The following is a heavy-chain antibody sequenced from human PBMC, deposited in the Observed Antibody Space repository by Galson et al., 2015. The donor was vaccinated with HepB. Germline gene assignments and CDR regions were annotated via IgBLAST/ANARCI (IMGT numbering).Heavy chain of an antibody. V-gene: IGHV1-46*01. CDR3: ACAAAAGTGGFDY. CDR1: GYTFTSYY. J-gene: IGHJ4*02. CDR2: INPSGGST. D-gene: IGHD6-13*01. Sequence: SVKVSCKASGYTFTSYYMHWVRQAPGQGLEWMGIINPSGGSTSYAQKFQGRVTMTRDTSTSTVYMELSSLRSEDTAVYYCACAAAAGTGGFDYWGQGTLVTVSS.